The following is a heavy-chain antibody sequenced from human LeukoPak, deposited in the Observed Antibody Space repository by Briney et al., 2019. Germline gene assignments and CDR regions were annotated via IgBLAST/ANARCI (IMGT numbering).Heavy chain of an antibody. CDR1: GFTFSTYW. J-gene: IGHJ5*02. V-gene: IGHV3-74*01. CDR3: ATAGNYRFDN. D-gene: IGHD5-24*01. Sequence: GGSLRLSCAASGFTFSTYWMHWVRQTPGKGLAWVSRVNPDGSSINYADSVKGRFTISRDNAKSTVYLQMKSVTAEDTAVYYCATAGNYRFDNWGQGTLVTVSS. CDR2: VNPDGSSI.